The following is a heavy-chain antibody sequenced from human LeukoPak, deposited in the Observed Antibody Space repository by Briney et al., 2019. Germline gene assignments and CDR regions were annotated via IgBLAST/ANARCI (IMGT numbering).Heavy chain of an antibody. CDR3: AREGSGYPY. CDR2: INPNSGGT. J-gene: IGHJ4*02. D-gene: IGHD5-12*01. CDR1: GYSFTGYY. V-gene: IGHV1-2*02. Sequence: GASVKVSCKASGYSFTGYYMHWVRQAPGQGLEWMGWINPNSGGTNYAQKFQGRVTMTRDTSISTAYMEVSRLTSDDTAVFYCAREGSGYPYRGQGTLVTVSS.